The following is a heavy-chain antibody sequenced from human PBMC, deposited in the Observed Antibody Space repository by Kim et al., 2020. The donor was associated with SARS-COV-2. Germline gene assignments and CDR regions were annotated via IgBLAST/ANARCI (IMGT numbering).Heavy chain of an antibody. D-gene: IGHD6-19*01. J-gene: IGHJ4*02. V-gene: IGHV3-23*01. Sequence: AASVKGRFTTSRANSKNPLYLQMTSLTAEDTAIYYCAARSGYSTGWLMIYWGQGTLVTVSS. CDR3: AARSGYSTGWLMIY.